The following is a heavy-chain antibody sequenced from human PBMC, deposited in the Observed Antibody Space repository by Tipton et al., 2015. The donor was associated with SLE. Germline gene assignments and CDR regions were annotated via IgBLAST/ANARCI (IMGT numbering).Heavy chain of an antibody. CDR1: GFTFSSYN. Sequence: SLRLSCAASGFTFSSYNMNWVRQAPGKGLEWVSYISSSSTIYYADSVKGRFTISRDNSKNTLYLQMNSLRAEDTAVYYCAKVVIAVAGNYYYYYGMDVWGQGTTVTVSS. CDR3: AKVVIAVAGNYYYYYGMDV. D-gene: IGHD6-19*01. CDR2: ISSSSTI. V-gene: IGHV3-48*01. J-gene: IGHJ6*02.